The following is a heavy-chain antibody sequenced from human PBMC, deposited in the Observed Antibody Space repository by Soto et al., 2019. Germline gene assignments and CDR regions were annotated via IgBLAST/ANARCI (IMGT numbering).Heavy chain of an antibody. Sequence: SQTLSLTCDISGDTISRSSAAWIWVRQSPSRGLEWLGRTYYKSKWSTDYALSVKGRITINAITSRNQISLHLNSVTPEDTAVIFCARGVFNVICYPPFDSGGQET. V-gene: IGHV6-1*01. CDR2: TYYKSKWST. D-gene: IGHD2-15*01. J-gene: IGHJ4*02. CDR3: ARGVFNVICYPPFDS. CDR1: GDTISRSSAA.